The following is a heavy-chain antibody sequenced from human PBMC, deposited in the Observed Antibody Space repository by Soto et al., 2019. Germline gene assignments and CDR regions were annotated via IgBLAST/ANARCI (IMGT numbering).Heavy chain of an antibody. V-gene: IGHV4-59*06. J-gene: IGHJ4*02. Sequence: SETLSLTCTVSGGSISSYYWSWIRQHPGKGLEWIGYIYYSGSTYYNPSLKSRVTISVDTSKNQFSLKLSSVTAADTAVYYCARSFGVAADGPFDYWGQGTLVTVSS. CDR3: ARSFGVAADGPFDY. CDR2: IYYSGST. CDR1: GGSISSYY. D-gene: IGHD6-13*01.